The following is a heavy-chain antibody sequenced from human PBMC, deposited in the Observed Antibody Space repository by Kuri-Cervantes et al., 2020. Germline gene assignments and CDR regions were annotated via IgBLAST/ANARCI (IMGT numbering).Heavy chain of an antibody. CDR1: GFTVSSNY. J-gene: IGHJ4*02. D-gene: IGHD3-10*01. V-gene: IGHV3-66*03. CDR2: IYSCGST. CDR3: ERDYGFRRYYFDY. Sequence: GESLKISCAASGFTVSSNYMSWVRQAPGKGLEWVSVIYSCGSTYYADSVKGRFTISRDNSKNTLYLQMNSLRAEDTALYYCERDYGFRRYYFDYWGQGILVTVSS.